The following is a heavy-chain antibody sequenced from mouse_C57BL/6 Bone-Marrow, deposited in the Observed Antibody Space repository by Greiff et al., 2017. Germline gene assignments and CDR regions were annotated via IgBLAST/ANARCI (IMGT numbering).Heavy chain of an antibody. V-gene: IGHV1-39*01. CDR1: GYSFTDYY. CDR2: ITPNYGTT. Sequence: EVQLQQSGPELVKPGASVKISCKASGYSFTDYYMNWVKQSNGKSLEWIGGITPNYGTTSYNQKFKGKATLTVDQSSSTAYMQLNSLTSEDSAVYYCARGYDYDYAMDYCGQGTSVTVSS. J-gene: IGHJ4*01. CDR3: ARGYDYDYAMDY. D-gene: IGHD2-4*01.